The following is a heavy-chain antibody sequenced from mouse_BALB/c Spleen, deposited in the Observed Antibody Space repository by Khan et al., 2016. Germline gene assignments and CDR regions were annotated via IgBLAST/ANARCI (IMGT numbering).Heavy chain of an antibody. D-gene: IGHD1-1*01. CDR1: GFNIKDTF. CDR2: IDPANGNT. J-gene: IGHJ2*01. CDR3: ARRGPIYYYGSTYGY. V-gene: IGHV14-3*02. Sequence: VQLQQSGAELVKPGASVKLSCTAAGFNIKDTFMHWVKQRPEQGLEWIGRIDPANGNTRYDPKFQGKATITADTSSNTAYLQPSSLTSEDTAVYYCARRGPIYYYGSTYGYWGQGTTLTVSS.